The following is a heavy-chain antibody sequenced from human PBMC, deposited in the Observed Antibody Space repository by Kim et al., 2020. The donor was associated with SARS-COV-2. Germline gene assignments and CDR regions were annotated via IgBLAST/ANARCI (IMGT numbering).Heavy chain of an antibody. V-gene: IGHV4-31*03. CDR1: GGSISSGGYY. CDR3: ARGFSGSYYPDY. J-gene: IGHJ4*02. CDR2: IYYSGST. D-gene: IGHD3-10*01. Sequence: SETLSLTCTVSGGSISSGGYYWSWIRQHPGKGLEWIGYIYYSGSTYYNPSLKSRVTISVDTSKNQFSLKLSSVTAADTAVYYCARGFSGSYYPDYWGQGTLVTVSS.